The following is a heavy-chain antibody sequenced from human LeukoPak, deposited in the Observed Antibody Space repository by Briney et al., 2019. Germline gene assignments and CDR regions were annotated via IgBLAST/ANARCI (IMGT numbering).Heavy chain of an antibody. Sequence: SETLSLTCAVYGGSFSGYYWGWIRQPPGKGLEWIGSIYYSGSTYYNPSLKSRVTISVDTSKNQFSLKLSSVTAADTAVYYCARSPQQWLVRVTGAFDIWGQGTMVTVSS. D-gene: IGHD6-19*01. CDR3: ARSPQQWLVRVTGAFDI. CDR2: IYYSGST. J-gene: IGHJ3*02. V-gene: IGHV4-39*01. CDR1: GGSFSGYY.